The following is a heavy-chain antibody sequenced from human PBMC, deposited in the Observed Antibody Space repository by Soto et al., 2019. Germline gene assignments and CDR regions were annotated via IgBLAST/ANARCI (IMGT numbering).Heavy chain of an antibody. V-gene: IGHV1-24*01. J-gene: IGHJ5*02. D-gene: IGHD1-26*01. CDR3: ATSHGIVFPRFDP. CDR1: GYTLTELF. CDR2: FDPEDGET. Sequence: ASVKVSCKVSGYTLTELFMHWVRQAPGKGLEWMGGFDPEDGETIYAQKFQGRVTMTEDTSTDTAYMELSSLRSEDTAAYYCATSHGIVFPRFDPWGQGTLVTVSS.